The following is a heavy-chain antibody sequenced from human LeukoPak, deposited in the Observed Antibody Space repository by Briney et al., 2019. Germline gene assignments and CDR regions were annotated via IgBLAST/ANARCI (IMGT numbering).Heavy chain of an antibody. CDR1: GYTFTGYY. CDR3: ARDSDFGCSGSSCYSWVY. J-gene: IGHJ4*02. Sequence: ASVKVSCKTSGYTFTGYYVHYVRQAPGQGLEWMGRINPNSGGSNFAQKFQGRVTMTRDTSISTVYMELNSLRSDDTAVYYCARDSDFGCSGSSCYSWVYWGQGTLVTVSS. D-gene: IGHD2-15*01. V-gene: IGHV1-2*06. CDR2: INPNSGGS.